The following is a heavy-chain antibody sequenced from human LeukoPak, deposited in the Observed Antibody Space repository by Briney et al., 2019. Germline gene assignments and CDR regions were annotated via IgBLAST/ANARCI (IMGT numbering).Heavy chain of an antibody. J-gene: IGHJ4*02. D-gene: IGHD1-26*01. Sequence: SETLSLTCTVSGGSISSYYWSWIRQPPGKGLEWIGYIYYSGSTNYNPSLKSRVTISVDTSKNQFSLKLSSVTAADTAVYYCARRTNGSYDYWGQGTLVTVSS. V-gene: IGHV4-59*01. CDR2: IYYSGST. CDR1: GGSISSYY. CDR3: ARRTNGSYDY.